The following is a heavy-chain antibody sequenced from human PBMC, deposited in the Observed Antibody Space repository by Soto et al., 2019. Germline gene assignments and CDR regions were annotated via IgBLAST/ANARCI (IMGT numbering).Heavy chain of an antibody. J-gene: IGHJ6*02. CDR1: GFSLSTSGMC. CDR2: IDWDDDK. V-gene: IGHV2-70*11. Sequence: SGPTLVNPTQTLTLTCTFSGFSLSTSGMCVSWIRQPPGKALEWLARIDWDDDKYYSTSLKTRLTISKDTSKNQVVLTMTNMDPVDTATYYCARDFRPYCGGDGYSGPYYYYGMDVWGQGSTVTVSS. CDR3: ARDFRPYCGGDGYSGPYYYYGMDV. D-gene: IGHD2-21*02.